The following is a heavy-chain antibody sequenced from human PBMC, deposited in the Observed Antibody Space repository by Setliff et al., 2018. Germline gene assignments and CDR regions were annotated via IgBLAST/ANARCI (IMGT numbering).Heavy chain of an antibody. V-gene: IGHV3-21*01. J-gene: IGHJ4*02. D-gene: IGHD2-2*01. CDR3: ARSETCHSTHCSPYDY. CDR1: GFSFTAYT. Sequence: PGGSLRLSCAASGFSFTAYTMNWIRQAPGRGLEWVSSIDTSSTWIYYADSVKGRFTIARDNAENSLYLQMNSLRSDDTAVYYCARSETCHSTHCSPYDYWGQGTPVTVSS. CDR2: IDTSSTWI.